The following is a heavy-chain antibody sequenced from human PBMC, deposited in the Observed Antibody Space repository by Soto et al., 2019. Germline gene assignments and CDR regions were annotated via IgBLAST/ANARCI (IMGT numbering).Heavy chain of an antibody. Sequence: QVQLQESGPGLVKPSQTLSLTCTVSGGSISSGDYYWSWIRQPPGKGLEWIGYIYYSGSTYYNPSLKSRVTISVDTSKTQFSLKLSSVTAADTAVYYCARDRYYDSSGYLYWYFDLWGRGTLVTVSS. CDR2: IYYSGST. D-gene: IGHD3-22*01. CDR3: ARDRYYDSSGYLYWYFDL. V-gene: IGHV4-30-4*01. CDR1: GGSISSGDYY. J-gene: IGHJ2*01.